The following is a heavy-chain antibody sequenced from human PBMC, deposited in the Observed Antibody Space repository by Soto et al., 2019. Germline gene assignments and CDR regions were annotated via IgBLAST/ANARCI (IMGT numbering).Heavy chain of an antibody. Sequence: GGSLRLSCAASGFIFSSYTMNWVRQAPGKGLEWVSIISSTSSYIYYADSVKRRFNISRDNAKNSLYVQMNSLRAEDTGVYYCARGSGIRGGEYWGQGTLVTVSS. CDR2: ISSTSSYI. CDR1: GFIFSSYT. J-gene: IGHJ4*02. V-gene: IGHV3-21*01. CDR3: ARGSGIRGGEY. D-gene: IGHD1-26*01.